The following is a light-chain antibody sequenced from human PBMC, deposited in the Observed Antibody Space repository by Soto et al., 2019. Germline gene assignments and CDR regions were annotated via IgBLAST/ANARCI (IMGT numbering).Light chain of an antibody. J-gene: IGLJ2*01. CDR3: LLYYGAAGV. CDR1: TGAVTSGYY. Sequence: QAVVTQEPSLPVSPGGTVTITCASSTGAVTSGYYPNWFQQKPGQAPRALIYNTSNKHSWTRARFSGSLLVGKAALTLSGVQPEDEAEYYCLLYYGAAGVFGGGTKLTVL. V-gene: IGLV7-43*01. CDR2: NTS.